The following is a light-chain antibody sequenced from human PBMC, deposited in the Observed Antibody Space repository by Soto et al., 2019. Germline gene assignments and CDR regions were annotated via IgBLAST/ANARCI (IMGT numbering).Light chain of an antibody. V-gene: IGKV3-20*01. CDR1: PSIVSRS. CDR3: QQYGISPST. CDR2: GAS. Sequence: SKSPATVSLSTGERATLSCRASPSIVSRSLGRYQQKPGQAPRPLLYGASSRATGIPDRFGGSGSGTDFTLTISRLEPEDFAVYSWQQYGISPSTFGQGTKVDIK. J-gene: IGKJ1*01.